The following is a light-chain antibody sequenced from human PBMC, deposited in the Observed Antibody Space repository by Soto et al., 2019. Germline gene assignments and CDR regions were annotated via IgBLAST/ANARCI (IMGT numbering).Light chain of an antibody. CDR3: QQVDSYPRT. J-gene: IGKJ1*01. CDR2: ASS. V-gene: IGKV1-39*01. Sequence: DIQMTQSPSSLSASVGDRVTITCRASQSISSYLNWYQQKPGKAPTVLIYASSTLQTGVPSRFSGSGSGTDFSLTISSLHPEDVATYYCQQVDSYPRTFGQGTKVDNK. CDR1: QSISSY.